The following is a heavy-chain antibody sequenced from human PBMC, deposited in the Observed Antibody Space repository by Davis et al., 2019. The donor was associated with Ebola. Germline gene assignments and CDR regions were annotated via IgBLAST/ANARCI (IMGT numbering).Heavy chain of an antibody. CDR1: GYTFTSYG. J-gene: IGHJ4*02. D-gene: IGHD1-1*01. CDR2: NNPHNGNT. Sequence: AASVKVSCKASGYTFTSYGITWVRQAPGQGLEWMGWNNPHNGNTNYAQNVQGRVTMTTDTSTSTAYMEVGSLRSDDTAVYYCARAQFPTTSDHWGQGTLVTVSS. V-gene: IGHV1-18*04. CDR3: ARAQFPTTSDH.